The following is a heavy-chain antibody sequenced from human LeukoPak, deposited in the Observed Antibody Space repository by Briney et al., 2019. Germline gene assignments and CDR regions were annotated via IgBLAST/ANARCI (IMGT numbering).Heavy chain of an antibody. CDR3: ARDVGPYGGSPGAD. J-gene: IGHJ4*02. CDR2: IKTDGSES. D-gene: IGHD1-26*01. Sequence: PGGSLRLSCEASGFIFSNFWMHWVRQVPGKGLVWVARIKTDGSESSYADSVKGRFTISRDNAENTLYLQMGSLRDDDTAVYFCARDVGPYGGSPGADWGPGTLVIVSS. V-gene: IGHV3-74*01. CDR1: GFIFSNFW.